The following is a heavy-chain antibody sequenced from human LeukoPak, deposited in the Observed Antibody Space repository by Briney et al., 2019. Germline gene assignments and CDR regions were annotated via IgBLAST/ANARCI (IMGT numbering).Heavy chain of an antibody. J-gene: IGHJ4*02. Sequence: SVKVSCKASGGTFSSYAISWVRQAPGQGLEWMGGIIPIFGTANYAQKFQGRVTITTDESTSTAYMELSSLRSEDTAVYYCARVVEQWLGFDCWGQGTLVTVSS. CDR1: GGTFSSYA. V-gene: IGHV1-69*05. CDR2: IIPIFGTA. CDR3: ARVVEQWLGFDC. D-gene: IGHD6-19*01.